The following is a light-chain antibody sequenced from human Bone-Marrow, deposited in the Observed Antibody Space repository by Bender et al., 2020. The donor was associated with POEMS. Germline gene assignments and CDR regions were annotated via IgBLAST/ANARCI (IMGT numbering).Light chain of an antibody. CDR3: CSYADTSTWV. J-gene: IGLJ3*02. V-gene: IGLV2-23*01. CDR1: SSDVGSYNR. Sequence: QSALTQPASVSGSPGQSITISCTGTSSDVGSYNRVSWYQQHPAKAPKLMIYEGSKRPSGVSNRFSGSKSGNTASLTISGLQADDEADYYCCSYADTSTWVFGGGTKLTVL. CDR2: EGS.